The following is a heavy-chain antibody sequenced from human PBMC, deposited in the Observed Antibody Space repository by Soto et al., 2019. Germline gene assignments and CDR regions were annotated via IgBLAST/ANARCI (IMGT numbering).Heavy chain of an antibody. CDR2: IYYSGST. D-gene: IGHD5-12*01. V-gene: IGHV4-39*01. CDR1: GGSISSSSYY. Sequence: SETLSLTCTVSGGSISSSSYYWGWIRQPPGKGLEWIGSIYYSGSTYYNPSLKSRVTISVDTSKNQFSLKLSSVTAADTAVYYCARSSQGLRYYFDYWGQGTLVTVSS. J-gene: IGHJ4*02. CDR3: ARSSQGLRYYFDY.